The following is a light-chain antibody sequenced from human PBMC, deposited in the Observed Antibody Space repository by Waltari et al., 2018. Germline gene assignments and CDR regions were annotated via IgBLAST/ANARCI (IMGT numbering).Light chain of an antibody. CDR2: GQD. CDR1: SLRRFY. Sequence: SSELTQDPAVSVALGQTVTITCQGDSLRRFYASWYQQRPGQAPILIFYGQDNRPSGIPNRFYGYTSGDTASLTITGAQAEDEADYYCHSRDTFSTRVFGGGTRLTV. CDR3: HSRDTFSTRV. V-gene: IGLV3-19*01. J-gene: IGLJ2*01.